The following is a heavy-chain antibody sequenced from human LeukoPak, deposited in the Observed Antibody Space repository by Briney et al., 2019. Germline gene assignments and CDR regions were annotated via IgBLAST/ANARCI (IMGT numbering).Heavy chain of an antibody. J-gene: IGHJ4*02. CDR1: GYTFTTYA. V-gene: IGHV7-4-1*02. CDR2: INTNTGNP. Sequence: ASVKVSCKTSGYTFTTYAISWVRQAPGQGLEWMGWINTNTGNPTYAQGFFTGRSVSSLDTSVNTSYLQITGLKADDSAVYYCGRDTKLRIRGYTYSYIDFWGQGSLVTV. D-gene: IGHD5-18*01. CDR3: GRDTKLRIRGYTYSYIDF.